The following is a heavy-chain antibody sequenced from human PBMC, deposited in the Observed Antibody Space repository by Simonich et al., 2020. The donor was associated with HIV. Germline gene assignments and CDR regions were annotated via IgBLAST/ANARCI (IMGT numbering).Heavy chain of an antibody. V-gene: IGHV3-9*01. CDR3: AKDKGAYYGSGSPVY. CDR2: IRWNSGSI. D-gene: IGHD3-10*01. J-gene: IGHJ4*02. Sequence: EVQLVESGGGLVQPGRSLRLSCAASGFNCDDYAMHWVRQAPGKGLEWVSGIRWNSGSIGYSDSVKGRVTNSRDNAKNSLYLQMNSLRAEDTALYYCAKDKGAYYGSGSPVYWGQGTLVTVSS. CDR1: GFNCDDYA.